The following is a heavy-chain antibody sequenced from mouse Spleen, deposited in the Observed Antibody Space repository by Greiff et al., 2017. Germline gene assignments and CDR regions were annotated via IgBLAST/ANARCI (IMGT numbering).Heavy chain of an antibody. CDR1: GFTFSSYT. D-gene: IGHD1-1*01. Sequence: EVMLVESGGGLVKPGGSLKLSCAASGFTFSSYTMSWVRQTPEKRLEWVATISSGGSYTYYPDSVKGRFTISRDNAKNTLYLQMSSLKSEDTAMYYCTRDNYGNPFAYWGQGTLVTVSA. J-gene: IGHJ3*01. V-gene: IGHV5-6-4*01. CDR2: ISSGGSYT. CDR3: TRDNYGNPFAY.